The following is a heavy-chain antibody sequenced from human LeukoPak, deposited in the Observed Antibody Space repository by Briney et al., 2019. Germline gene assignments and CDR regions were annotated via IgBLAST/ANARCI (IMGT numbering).Heavy chain of an antibody. CDR3: GSTRENY. CDR1: GGTFSSYA. CDR2: IIPILGIA. J-gene: IGHJ4*02. Sequence: SVKVSCKASGGTFSSYAISWVRQAPGQGLEWMGRIIPILGIANYAQKFQARLTMLADTSTSTAYMELRSLKSDDTAVYYCGSTRENYWGQGTLVTVSS. V-gene: IGHV1-69*04. D-gene: IGHD2-2*01.